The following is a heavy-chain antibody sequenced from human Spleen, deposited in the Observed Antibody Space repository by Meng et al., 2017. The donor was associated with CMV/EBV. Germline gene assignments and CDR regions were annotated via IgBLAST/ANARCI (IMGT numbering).Heavy chain of an antibody. CDR1: GFTFRTFW. CDR3: AKAYSSLSSNYYGMDV. Sequence: GGSLRLSCAASGFTFRTFWMHWVRQAPGKGLVWVSRINSDGNIITYVDSVKGRFTISRDNSKNTLYLQMNSLRAEDTAVYYCAKAYSSLSSNYYGMDVWGQGTTVTVSS. V-gene: IGHV3-74*03. J-gene: IGHJ6*02. CDR2: INSDGNII. D-gene: IGHD6-6*01.